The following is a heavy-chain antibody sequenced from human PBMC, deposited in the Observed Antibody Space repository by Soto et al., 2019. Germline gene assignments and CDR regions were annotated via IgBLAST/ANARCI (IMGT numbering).Heavy chain of an antibody. V-gene: IGHV3-15*01. J-gene: IGHJ2*01. CDR2: IKSNSDGGTA. CDR1: GFTFRTAW. Sequence: EVQLVESGGGLVKPGVSLRLSCAASGFTFRTAWMGWVRQAPGTGMEWLGRIKSNSDGGTADYAAAVKGRFTISRDDSKNTLYLQMNSLKTEDTAVYYCTKRPPTLYWYFEVWGRGTLVTVSS. CDR3: TKRPPTLYWYFEV.